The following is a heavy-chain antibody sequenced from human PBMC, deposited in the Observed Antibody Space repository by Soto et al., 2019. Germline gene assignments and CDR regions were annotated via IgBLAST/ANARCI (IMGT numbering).Heavy chain of an antibody. D-gene: IGHD4-17*01. Sequence: PGGSLRLSCAASGFTFDDYGMSWVRQAPGKGLEWVSGISWNSGSIGYADSVKGRFTISRDNAKNSLYLQMNSLRAEDTALYYCAKAQYGDYAYYYYGMDVWGQGTTVTVSS. V-gene: IGHV3-9*01. CDR2: ISWNSGSI. CDR1: GFTFDDYG. J-gene: IGHJ6*02. CDR3: AKAQYGDYAYYYYGMDV.